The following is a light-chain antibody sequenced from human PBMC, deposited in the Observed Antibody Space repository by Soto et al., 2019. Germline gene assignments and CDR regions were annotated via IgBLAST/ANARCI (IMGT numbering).Light chain of an antibody. CDR3: QQYKSYWT. Sequence: DIQMTQSPATLSVSLGDGVTITCRASQRISTWLAWYQQQPGKAPKLLISDASSLETGVPSRFSGSASGTEFTLTINSLKPDDFATYYCQQYKSYWTFGQGTKVDIK. V-gene: IGKV1-5*01. J-gene: IGKJ1*01. CDR2: DAS. CDR1: QRISTW.